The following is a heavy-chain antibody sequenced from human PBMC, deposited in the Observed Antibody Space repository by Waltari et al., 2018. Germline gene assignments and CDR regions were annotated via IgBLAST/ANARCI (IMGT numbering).Heavy chain of an antibody. J-gene: IGHJ4*02. CDR1: GGSFSGYY. V-gene: IGHV4-34*01. CDR3: ARVSGYSGYDYDY. CDR2: INHSGST. Sequence: QVQLQQWGAGLLKPSETLSLTCAVYGGSFSGYYWSWIRQPPGKGLEWIGEINHSGSTNYNPSLKSRVTISVDTSKNQFSLKLSSVTAADTAVYYCARVSGYSGYDYDYWGQGTLVTVSS. D-gene: IGHD5-12*01.